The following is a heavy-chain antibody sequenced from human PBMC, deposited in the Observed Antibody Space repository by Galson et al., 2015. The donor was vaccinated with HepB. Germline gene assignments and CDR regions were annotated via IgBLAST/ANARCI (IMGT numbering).Heavy chain of an antibody. Sequence: SLRLSCAASGFTFSSYWMHWVRQAPGKGLVWVSRINSDGSSTSYADSVKGRFTISRDNAKNTLYLQMNSLRAEDTAVYYCARPRGHGDYGAWYFDLWGRGTPVTVSS. CDR2: INSDGSST. CDR1: GFTFSSYW. V-gene: IGHV3-74*01. D-gene: IGHD4-17*01. CDR3: ARPRGHGDYGAWYFDL. J-gene: IGHJ2*01.